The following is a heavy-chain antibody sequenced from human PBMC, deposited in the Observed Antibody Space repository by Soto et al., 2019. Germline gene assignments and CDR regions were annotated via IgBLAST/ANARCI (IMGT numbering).Heavy chain of an antibody. D-gene: IGHD3-22*01. V-gene: IGHV1-69*01. J-gene: IGHJ4*02. CDR1: GGSFSSYA. CDR3: ARGWGYDSNDYYYAY. Sequence: QVQLVQSGAEVQKPGSSVKVSCKASGGSFSSYAISWVRQAPGQGLEWMGGIIPIFGTPSYAQKFQGRVTIIADESTSTVYMELSSLRSEDTAMYYCARGWGYDSNDYYYAYWGQGTLVIVSS. CDR2: IIPIFGTP.